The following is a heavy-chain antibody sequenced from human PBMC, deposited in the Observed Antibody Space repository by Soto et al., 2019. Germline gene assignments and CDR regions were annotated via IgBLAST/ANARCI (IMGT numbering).Heavy chain of an antibody. CDR2: ISYDGSHK. Sequence: QVQLVESGGGVVQPGRSLRLSCAASGFTFSHYGMNWVRQAPGKGLEWVALISYDGSHKHYEDSVKGRFTISRDNSVNTMYLQLSSMTTEDTAVYYCAKGSVLGYCTGGSCYGDAFDIWGQGTMVTVSS. CDR3: AKGSVLGYCTGGSCYGDAFDI. CDR1: GFTFSHYG. D-gene: IGHD2-15*01. J-gene: IGHJ3*02. V-gene: IGHV3-30*18.